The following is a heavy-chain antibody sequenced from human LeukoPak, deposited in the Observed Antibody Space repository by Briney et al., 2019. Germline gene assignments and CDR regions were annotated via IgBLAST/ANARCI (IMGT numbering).Heavy chain of an antibody. CDR1: GGSIRSYD. CDR2: IYYSGST. V-gene: IGHV4-59*01. D-gene: IGHD2-15*01. J-gene: IGHJ5*02. Sequence: SDTLSLTCNVSGGSIRSYDWSWIRQPPGKGLEGFGYIYYSGSTNYNPSLKSRVTISVDTSNNQFSLKLSSVTAADTAVYYCARDHCSGGSCYHNWFDPWGQGTLVTVYS. CDR3: ARDHCSGGSCYHNWFDP.